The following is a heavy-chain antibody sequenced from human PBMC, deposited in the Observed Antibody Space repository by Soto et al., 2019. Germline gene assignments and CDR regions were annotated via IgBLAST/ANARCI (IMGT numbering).Heavy chain of an antibody. V-gene: IGHV3-21*01. CDR3: AREGSATAFDI. CDR1: GLTFSTYS. CDR2: ISSSSSYI. J-gene: IGHJ3*02. Sequence: GGSLRLSCAASGLTFSTYSMNWVRQAPGKGLEWVSSISSSSSYICYTDSVKGRFTISRDNAKNSLYLQMDSLRAEDTAVYYCAREGSATAFDIWGQGTMVTVSS.